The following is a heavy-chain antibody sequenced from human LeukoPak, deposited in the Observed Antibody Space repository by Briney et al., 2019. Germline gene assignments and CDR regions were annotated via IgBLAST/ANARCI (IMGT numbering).Heavy chain of an antibody. Sequence: SGGSLRLSCAASGFSFNIYGMSWVRQAPGKGLEWVAVILHDGSNKYYGESVKGRFTISRDNSKNTLFLQMNSLRADDTGVYYCAKVGYSSSWNYYYYGMDVWGQGTTVTVSS. CDR3: AKVGYSSSWNYYYYGMDV. V-gene: IGHV3-30*18. CDR2: ILHDGSNK. CDR1: GFSFNIYG. J-gene: IGHJ6*02. D-gene: IGHD6-13*01.